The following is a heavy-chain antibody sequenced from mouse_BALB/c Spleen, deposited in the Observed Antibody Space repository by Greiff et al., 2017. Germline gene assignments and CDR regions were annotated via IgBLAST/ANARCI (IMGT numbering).Heavy chain of an antibody. Sequence: VQLVESGPGLVAPSQSLSITCTVSGFSLTGYGVNWVRQPPGKGLEWLGMIWGDGSTDYNSALKSRLSISKDNSKSQVFLKMNSLQTDDTARYYCAREEATMITTGAMDYWGQGTSVTVSS. D-gene: IGHD2-4*01. V-gene: IGHV2-6-7*01. J-gene: IGHJ4*01. CDR3: AREEATMITTGAMDY. CDR2: IWGDGST. CDR1: GFSLTGYG.